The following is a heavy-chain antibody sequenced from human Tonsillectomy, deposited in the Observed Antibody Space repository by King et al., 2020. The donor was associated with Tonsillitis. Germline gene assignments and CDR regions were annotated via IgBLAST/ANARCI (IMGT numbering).Heavy chain of an antibody. CDR1: GYTFTGYY. J-gene: IGHJ5*02. Sequence: VQLVESGAEVKKPGASVKVSCKASGYTFTGYYMHWVRQAPGQGLEWMGWINPNSGGTNYAQKFQGRVTMTRETSISTAYMELSRLRSDDTAVYYCARCFYGSGTYYYNWFGPWGQGTLVTVSS. V-gene: IGHV1-2*02. CDR3: ARCFYGSGTYYYNWFGP. D-gene: IGHD3-10*01. CDR2: INPNSGGT.